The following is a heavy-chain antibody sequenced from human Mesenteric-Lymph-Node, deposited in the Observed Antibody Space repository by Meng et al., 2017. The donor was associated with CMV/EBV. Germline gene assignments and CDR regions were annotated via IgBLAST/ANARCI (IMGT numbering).Heavy chain of an antibody. CDR3: ASRNLQLLWFGELLDY. D-gene: IGHD3-10*01. Sequence: YGGSFSGYYWSWIRQPPGKGLEWIGEINHRGSTNYNPSLKSRVTISVDTSKNQFSLKLSSVTAADTAVYYCASRNLQLLWFGELLDYWGQGTLVTVSS. CDR2: INHRGST. CDR1: GGSFSGYY. V-gene: IGHV4-34*01. J-gene: IGHJ4*02.